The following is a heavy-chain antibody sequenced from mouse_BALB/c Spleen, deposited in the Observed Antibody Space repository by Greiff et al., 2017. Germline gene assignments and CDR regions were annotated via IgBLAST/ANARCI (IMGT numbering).Heavy chain of an antibody. J-gene: IGHJ4*01. CDR1: GFSLTSYG. CDR2: IWAGGST. V-gene: IGHV2-9*02. D-gene: IGHD2-10*02. CDR3: ARDERGYGNYEGYYAMDY. Sequence: QVQLQQSGPGLVAPSQSLSITCTVSGFSLTSYGVHWVRQPPGKGLEWLGVIWAGGSTNYNSALMSRLSISKDNSKSQVFLKMNSLQTDDTAMYYCARDERGYGNYEGYYAMDYWGQGTSVTVSS.